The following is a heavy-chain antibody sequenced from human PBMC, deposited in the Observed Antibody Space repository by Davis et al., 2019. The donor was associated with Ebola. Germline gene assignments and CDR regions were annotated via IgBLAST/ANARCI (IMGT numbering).Heavy chain of an antibody. V-gene: IGHV4-61*05. D-gene: IGHD6-13*01. CDR2: IYYSGST. CDR1: GGSISSSSYY. Sequence: SETLSLTCTVSGGSISSSSYYWGWIRQPPGKGLEWIGYIYYSGSTNYNPSLKSRVTISVDTSKNQFSLKLSSVTAADTAVYYCARRRSSSWYGDNWFDPWGQGTLVTVSS. CDR3: ARRRSSSWYGDNWFDP. J-gene: IGHJ5*02.